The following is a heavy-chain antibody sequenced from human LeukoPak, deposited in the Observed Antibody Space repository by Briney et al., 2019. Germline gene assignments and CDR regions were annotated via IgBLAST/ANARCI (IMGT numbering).Heavy chain of an antibody. CDR2: ISGSGGST. V-gene: IGHV3-23*01. CDR1: GFTLSSYA. CDR3: AKSDGYHLPRENFDY. D-gene: IGHD5-18*01. Sequence: GGSLRLSCAASGFTLSSYAMSWVPQAPGKGLEWVSAISGSGGSTYYADSVKGRFTISRDNSKNTLYLQMNSLRAEDTAVYYCAKSDGYHLPRENFDYWGQGTLVTVSS. J-gene: IGHJ4*02.